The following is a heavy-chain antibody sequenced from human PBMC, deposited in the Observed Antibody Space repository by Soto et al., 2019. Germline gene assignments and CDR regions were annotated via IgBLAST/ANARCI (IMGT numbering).Heavy chain of an antibody. V-gene: IGHV3-30-3*01. D-gene: IGHD3-10*01. CDR2: ISYDGSNK. CDR3: ARDFSGSGY. J-gene: IGHJ4*02. Sequence: QVQLVESGGGVVQPGRSLRVSCAASGFAFSSYAMHWVLQAPGKGLEWVAVISYDGSNKYYADSVKGRFTISRDNSKNTLYLQMNSLRAEDTAVYYCARDFSGSGYWGQGTLVTVSS. CDR1: GFAFSSYA.